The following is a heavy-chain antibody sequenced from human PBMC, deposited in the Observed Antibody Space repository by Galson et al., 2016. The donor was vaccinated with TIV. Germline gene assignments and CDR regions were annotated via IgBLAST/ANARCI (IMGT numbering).Heavy chain of an antibody. Sequence: SVKVSCKASGYTFTNHVIHWVRQAPGQSLEWMGWIKGENGNTKYSEKFQGRVTFTRDTSATTICMELRSLRSDDSSVYYCARVYGGADYWYFDLWGRGTPVIVSS. J-gene: IGHJ2*01. CDR3: ARVYGGADYWYFDL. CDR1: GYTFTNHV. CDR2: IKGENGNT. V-gene: IGHV1-3*01. D-gene: IGHD4-23*01.